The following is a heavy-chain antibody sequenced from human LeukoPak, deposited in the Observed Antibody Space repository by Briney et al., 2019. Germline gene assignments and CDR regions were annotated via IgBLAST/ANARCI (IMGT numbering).Heavy chain of an antibody. D-gene: IGHD3-10*01. CDR1: GYTFTGYY. CDR3: ASAVYYYGSGTLIM. Sequence: GASVKVSCKASGYTFTGYYMHWVRQAPGQGLEWMGWMNPNSGNTGYAQKFQGRVTMTRNTSISTAYMELSSLRSEDTAVYYCASAVYYYGSGTLIMWGQGTLVTVSS. J-gene: IGHJ4*02. CDR2: MNPNSGNT. V-gene: IGHV1-8*02.